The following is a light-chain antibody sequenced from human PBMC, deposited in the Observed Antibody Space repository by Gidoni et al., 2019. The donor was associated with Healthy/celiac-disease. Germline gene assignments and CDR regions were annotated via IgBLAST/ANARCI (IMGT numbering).Light chain of an antibody. V-gene: IGLV2-14*01. J-gene: IGLJ2*01. CDR3: SSYTSSSLV. CDR1: SSDVGGYNY. CDR2: DVS. Sequence: QSALPQPPSVSGSPGQSITIPCTGTSSDVGGYNYVSWYPQHPGKAPKLMIYDVSNRPSGVSKRFSGSKSGNTASLTISGLQAEDEADYYCSSYTSSSLVFGGGTKLTVL.